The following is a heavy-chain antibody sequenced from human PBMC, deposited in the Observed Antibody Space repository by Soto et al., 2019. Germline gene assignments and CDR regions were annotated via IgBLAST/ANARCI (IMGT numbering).Heavy chain of an antibody. CDR2: IYYSGST. D-gene: IGHD5-12*01. Sequence: SETLSLTCTVSGGSISSYYWSWIRQPPGKGLEWIGYIYYSGSTNYNPSLKSRVTISVDTSKNQFSLKLSSVTAADTAVYYCARGISSGYVDRWFDPWGQGTLVTVSS. CDR1: GGSISSYY. CDR3: ARGISSGYVDRWFDP. J-gene: IGHJ5*02. V-gene: IGHV4-59*01.